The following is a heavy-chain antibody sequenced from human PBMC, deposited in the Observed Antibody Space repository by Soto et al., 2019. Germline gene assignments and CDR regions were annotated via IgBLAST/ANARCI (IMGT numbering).Heavy chain of an antibody. V-gene: IGHV4-34*01. CDR3: ARAGCSGGSCYSSDYNFDY. CDR2: INHSGST. Sequence: QVQLQQWGAGLLKPSETLSLTCAVYGGSFSGYYWSWIRQPPGKGLEWIGEINHSGSTNYNPSLKSRVTISVDTSKNQLSLKLSSVTAADTAVYYCARAGCSGGSCYSSDYNFDYWGQGTLVTVSS. J-gene: IGHJ4*02. D-gene: IGHD2-15*01. CDR1: GGSFSGYY.